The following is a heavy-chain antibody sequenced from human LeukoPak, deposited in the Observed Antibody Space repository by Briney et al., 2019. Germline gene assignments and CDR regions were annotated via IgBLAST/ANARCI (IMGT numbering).Heavy chain of an antibody. D-gene: IGHD5-18*01. V-gene: IGHV4-34*01. Sequence: SETLSLTCAVYGGSFSGYYWSWIRQPPGKGLEWIGEVNHSGSTNYNPSLKSRVTISVDTSKNQFSLKLSSVTAADTAVYYCARRGYSYGYRYLNYWGQGTLVTVSS. CDR1: GGSFSGYY. J-gene: IGHJ4*02. CDR3: ARRGYSYGYRYLNY. CDR2: VNHSGST.